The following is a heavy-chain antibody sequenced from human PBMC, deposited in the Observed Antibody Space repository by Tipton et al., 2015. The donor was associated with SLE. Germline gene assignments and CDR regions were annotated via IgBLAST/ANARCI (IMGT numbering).Heavy chain of an antibody. Sequence: TLSLTCTVAGASISSHYWSWIRHPPGKGLEWIGYMYYTGSAHYNPSLRNRVAMSLDTSKNQFSLKLSSVTAADTAVYYCARTNLQGSLVDWYFDLWGRGTLVTVSS. D-gene: IGHD5-24*01. CDR1: GASISSHY. V-gene: IGHV4-59*11. J-gene: IGHJ2*01. CDR2: MYYTGSA. CDR3: ARTNLQGSLVDWYFDL.